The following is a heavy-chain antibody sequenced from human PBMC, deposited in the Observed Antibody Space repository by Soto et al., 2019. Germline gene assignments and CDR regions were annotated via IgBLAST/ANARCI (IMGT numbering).Heavy chain of an antibody. D-gene: IGHD1-7*01. Sequence: PSETLSLTCAVSGGSISSGGYSWSWIRQPPGKGLEWIGYIYHSGSTYYNPSLKSRVTISVDRSKNQFSLKLSSVTAADTAVYYCARTESGTFDPWGKGTLVTVPS. J-gene: IGHJ5*02. CDR2: IYHSGST. V-gene: IGHV4-30-2*01. CDR3: ARTESGTFDP. CDR1: GGSISSGGYS.